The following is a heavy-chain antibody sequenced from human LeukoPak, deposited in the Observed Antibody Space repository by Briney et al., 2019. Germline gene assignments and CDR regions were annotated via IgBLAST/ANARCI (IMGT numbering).Heavy chain of an antibody. CDR1: GFTFSNYY. CDR2: ISGSSSYI. D-gene: IGHD3-22*01. J-gene: IGHJ5*02. Sequence: PGGSLRLSCAASGFTFSNYYMNWVRQAPGKGLEWVSSISGSSSYIYYADSVKGRFTISRDNAKNSLYLQMNSLRAEDTAVYYCARDVYCYDSSGFDPWGQGTLVTVSS. V-gene: IGHV3-21*01. CDR3: ARDVYCYDSSGFDP.